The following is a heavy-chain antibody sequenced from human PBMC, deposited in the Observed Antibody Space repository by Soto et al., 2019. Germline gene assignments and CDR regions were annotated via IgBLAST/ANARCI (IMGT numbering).Heavy chain of an antibody. D-gene: IGHD2-2*02. CDR1: GFTFSSYS. V-gene: IGHV3-21*01. J-gene: IGHJ4*02. Sequence: PVGSLRLSCAASGFTFSSYSMNWVRQAPGKGLEWASSISSSSYIYYADSVKGRFTISRGNAKNSLYLQMNSLRAEDTAVYYCARDRYCSSTSCYTDFDYWGQGTLVTVSS. CDR2: ISSSSYI. CDR3: ARDRYCSSTSCYTDFDY.